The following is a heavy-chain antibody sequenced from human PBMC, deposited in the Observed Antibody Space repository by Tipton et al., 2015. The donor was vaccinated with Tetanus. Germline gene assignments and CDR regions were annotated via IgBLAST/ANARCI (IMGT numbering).Heavy chain of an antibody. CDR2: INEDGSEA. D-gene: IGHD2-15*01. CDR3: TRGIRRAFCSGGSCQTFDS. V-gene: IGHV3-7*01. J-gene: IGHJ4*02. CDR1: GFTLSHYW. Sequence: SLRLSCAASGFTLSHYWINWVRQAPGKGLEWVANINEDGSEAYHVVAVKGRFTISRDNANNSLYLQMNSLRAEDTAVYYCTRGIRRAFCSGGSCQTFDSWGLGTLVTVTS.